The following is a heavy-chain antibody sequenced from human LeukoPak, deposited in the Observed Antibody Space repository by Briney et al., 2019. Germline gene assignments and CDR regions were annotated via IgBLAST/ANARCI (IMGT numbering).Heavy chain of an antibody. Sequence: SVKVSCKASGGTFSSYAISWVRQAPGQGLEWMGRIIRIFGTANYAQKFQGRVTITTDESTSTAYMELSSLRSEDTAVYYCARDLDQYDILTGYYNSDYWGQGTLVTVSS. CDR1: GGTFSSYA. CDR3: ARDLDQYDILTGYYNSDY. CDR2: IIRIFGTA. J-gene: IGHJ4*02. V-gene: IGHV1-69*05. D-gene: IGHD3-9*01.